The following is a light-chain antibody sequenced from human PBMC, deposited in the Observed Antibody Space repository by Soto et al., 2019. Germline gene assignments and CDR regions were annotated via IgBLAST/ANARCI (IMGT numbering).Light chain of an antibody. V-gene: IGKV3-11*01. J-gene: IGKJ5*01. CDR1: QSVSSY. Sequence: EIVLTQSPATLSLSPGERATLSCRASQSVSSYLAWYQQKPGQAPRLLIYDASNRATGIPARFSGSGSGTDFTLTISSPEPEDYAVYYCQQRSHWPSVGQGTRLEIK. CDR2: DAS. CDR3: QQRSHWPS.